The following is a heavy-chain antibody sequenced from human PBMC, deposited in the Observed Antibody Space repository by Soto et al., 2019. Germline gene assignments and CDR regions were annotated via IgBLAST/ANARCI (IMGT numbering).Heavy chain of an antibody. CDR2: INPNGGGT. V-gene: IGHV1-2*04. D-gene: IGHD6-6*01. Sequence: ASVNGYCKRSGYIFPVYYVHWGRKNPGEGLEWMGRINPNGGGTNYAQKFEGWVTMTTDTSISTAYMELSRLNFDDTAVYYCARGEQLVHFDPWGQGALVTVSS. CDR1: GYIFPVYY. J-gene: IGHJ5*02. CDR3: ARGEQLVHFDP.